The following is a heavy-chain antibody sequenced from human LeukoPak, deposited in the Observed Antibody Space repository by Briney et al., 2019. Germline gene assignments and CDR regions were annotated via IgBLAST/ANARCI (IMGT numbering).Heavy chain of an antibody. CDR2: IIPIFGTA. Sequence: SVKVSCKASGYTFTSYGISWVRQAPGQGLEWMGGIIPIFGTANYAQKFQGRVTITADESTSTAYMELSSLRSEDTAVYYCARDPPHYYDSSGDAFDIWGQGTMATVSS. V-gene: IGHV1-69*13. J-gene: IGHJ3*02. CDR3: ARDPPHYYDSSGDAFDI. CDR1: GYTFTSYG. D-gene: IGHD3-22*01.